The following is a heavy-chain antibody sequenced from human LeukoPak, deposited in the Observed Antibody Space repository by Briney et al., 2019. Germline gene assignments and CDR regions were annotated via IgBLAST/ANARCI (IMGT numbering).Heavy chain of an antibody. J-gene: IGHJ5*02. CDR1: GGSFSGYY. Sequence: SETLSLTCAVYGGSFSGYYWSWIRQPPGKGLEWIGEINHSGSTNYNPSLKSRVTISVDTSKNQFSLKLGSVTAADTAVYYCARAGYSSSWYRSYNWFDPWGQGTLATVSS. D-gene: IGHD6-13*01. V-gene: IGHV4-34*01. CDR3: ARAGYSSSWYRSYNWFDP. CDR2: INHSGST.